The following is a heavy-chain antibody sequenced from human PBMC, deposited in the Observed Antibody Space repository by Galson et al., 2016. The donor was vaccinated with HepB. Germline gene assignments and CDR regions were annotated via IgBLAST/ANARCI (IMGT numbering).Heavy chain of an antibody. CDR1: GFSFSSYA. D-gene: IGHD6-13*01. Sequence: SLRLSCAASGFSFSSYAMHWVRQAQGKGLEYVSSINSKGDSTYYAESVKGRFIISRDNSENTLYLQMGSLIPDDTAVYYCARVSTRGVAAAGYFAFWGQGTLVTVSS. CDR3: ARVSTRGVAAAGYFAF. V-gene: IGHV3-64*02. CDR2: INSKGDST. J-gene: IGHJ4*02.